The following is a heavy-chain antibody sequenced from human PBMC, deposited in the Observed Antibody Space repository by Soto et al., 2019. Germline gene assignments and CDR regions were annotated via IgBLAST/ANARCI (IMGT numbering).Heavy chain of an antibody. CDR3: ARESEDLTSNFDY. CDR2: FSSNTNYI. Sequence: GGSLCLSCAASGVTFSSYSINWFLRASGEGLEWVSCFSSNTNYIYYGDSLRGRFAISRDNCKNSLSLEIHSVRADDTAVYYCARESEDLTSNFDYWGQGTLVTVSS. J-gene: IGHJ4*02. V-gene: IGHV3-21*06. CDR1: GVTFSSYS.